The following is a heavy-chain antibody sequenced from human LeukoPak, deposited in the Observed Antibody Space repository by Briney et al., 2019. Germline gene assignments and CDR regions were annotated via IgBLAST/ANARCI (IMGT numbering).Heavy chain of an antibody. Sequence: GGSLRLSCAASGFTFSSYSMNWVRQAPGKGLEWVSSISSSSSYIYYADSVKGRFTISRDNAKNSLYLQMNSLRAEDTAVYYCARDPMATIGDYFDYWGQGTLVTVSS. V-gene: IGHV3-21*01. CDR3: ARDPMATIGDYFDY. J-gene: IGHJ4*02. CDR1: GFTFSSYS. D-gene: IGHD5-24*01. CDR2: ISSSSSYI.